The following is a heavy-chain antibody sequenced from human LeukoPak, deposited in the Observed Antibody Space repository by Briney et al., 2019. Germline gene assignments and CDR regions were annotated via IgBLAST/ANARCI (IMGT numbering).Heavy chain of an antibody. CDR1: GFTFSAYC. V-gene: IGHV3-7*01. Sequence: GGSLRLSCAASGFTFSAYCMSWVRQAPGKGLEWVASINQDGSEKYYVDSVKGRFTISRDNAKNSLYLQMHSLIAEDTAVYYCARDSLWPGPPHYFASWGQGTLVTVSS. CDR3: ARDSLWPGPPHYFAS. J-gene: IGHJ4*02. CDR2: INQDGSEK. D-gene: IGHD2/OR15-2a*01.